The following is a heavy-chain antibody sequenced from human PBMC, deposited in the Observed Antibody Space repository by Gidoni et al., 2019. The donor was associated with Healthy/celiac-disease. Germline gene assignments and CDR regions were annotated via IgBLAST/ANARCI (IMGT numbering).Heavy chain of an antibody. Sequence: QVQLVQSGAEVKKPGSSVKVSCKASGGTFSSYAISWVRQAPGQGLEWMGGIIPIFGTANYAQKFQGRVTITADESTSTAYMELSSLRSEDTAVYYCARAPPYYDFWSGEVGYFDYWGQGTLVTVSS. CDR2: IIPIFGTA. J-gene: IGHJ4*02. CDR1: GGTFSSYA. V-gene: IGHV1-69*01. D-gene: IGHD3-3*01. CDR3: ARAPPYYDFWSGEVGYFDY.